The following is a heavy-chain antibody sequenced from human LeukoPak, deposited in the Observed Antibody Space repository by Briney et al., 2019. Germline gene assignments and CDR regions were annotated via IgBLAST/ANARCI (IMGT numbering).Heavy chain of an antibody. V-gene: IGHV1-2*02. D-gene: IGHD3-10*01. CDR3: ARDLTDHYYGRDYYYYMDV. CDR1: GYTFTSYY. CDR2: SDPKSGAT. Sequence: GASVKVSCKTSGYTFTSYYIHWLRQAPGQRFEWMGWSDPKSGATKYEHFQGRVTMTRDTSISTAYMELSSLRSEDTAVYYCARDLTDHYYGRDYYYYMDVWGKGTTVTISS. J-gene: IGHJ6*03.